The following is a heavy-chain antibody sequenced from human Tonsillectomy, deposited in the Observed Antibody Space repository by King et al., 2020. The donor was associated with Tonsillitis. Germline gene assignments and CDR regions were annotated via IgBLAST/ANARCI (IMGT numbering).Heavy chain of an antibody. J-gene: IGHJ4*02. Sequence: VQLVESGGGLVQPGGSLRLSCAASGFTFSSYAMSWVRQAPGKGLEWVSAISGSGGSTYYADSVKGRFTISRDNSKNTLSLQMNSLRAEDTAVYYCAKDSGGLLVITYYFHYWGQGTLVTVSS. V-gene: IGHV3-23*04. CDR3: AKDSGGLLVITYYFHY. CDR1: GFTFSSYA. D-gene: IGHD4/OR15-4a*01. CDR2: ISGSGGST.